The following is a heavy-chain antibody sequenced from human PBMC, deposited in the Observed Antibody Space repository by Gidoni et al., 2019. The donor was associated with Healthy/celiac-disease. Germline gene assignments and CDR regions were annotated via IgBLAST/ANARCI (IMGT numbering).Heavy chain of an antibody. J-gene: IGHJ4*02. CDR1: GFTFSSYS. CDR3: ARDEYSSGWFDY. CDR2: SSSSSSYR. V-gene: IGHV3-21*01. Sequence: EVQLVESGGGLVKPGGSLRLSCAASGFTFSSYSMNWVGQAPGKGLEWVSTSSSSSSYRYYADSVKGRFTISRDNAKNSLYLQMNSLRAEDTAVYYCARDEYSSGWFDYWGQGTLVTVSS. D-gene: IGHD6-19*01.